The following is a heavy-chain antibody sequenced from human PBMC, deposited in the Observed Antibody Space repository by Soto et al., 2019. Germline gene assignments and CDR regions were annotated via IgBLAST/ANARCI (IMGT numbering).Heavy chain of an antibody. J-gene: IGHJ5*02. Sequence: QVQLVQSGAELKKPGSSVKVSCKASGGTFNTYGISWVRQAPGQGIEWMGGIIPLFGTTNYAQKFKGRVTITADESTSTVYMELSSLRFEDTAIYYCARARGSSCYNWFDPWGQGTLVTVSS. CDR1: GGTFNTYG. CDR2: IIPLFGTT. CDR3: ARARGSSCYNWFDP. V-gene: IGHV1-69*01. D-gene: IGHD1-26*01.